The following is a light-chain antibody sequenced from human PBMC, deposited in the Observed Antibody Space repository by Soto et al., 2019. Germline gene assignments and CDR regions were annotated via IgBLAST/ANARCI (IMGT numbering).Light chain of an antibody. Sequence: QSALTQPRSVSGSPGQSVAISCTGTSSDVGGYNHVSWYQQHPGKVPKLMIYDVSKRPSGVPDPFSGSKSGNTASLTISGLQAEDEADYYCCSYAGTYTFVFGTGTKVTVL. CDR2: DVS. CDR3: CSYAGTYTFV. CDR1: SSDVGGYNH. V-gene: IGLV2-11*01. J-gene: IGLJ1*01.